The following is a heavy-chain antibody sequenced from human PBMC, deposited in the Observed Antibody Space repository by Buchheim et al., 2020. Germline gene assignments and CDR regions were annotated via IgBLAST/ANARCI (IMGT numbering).Heavy chain of an antibody. Sequence: QVQLQESGPGLVKPSETLSLTCTVSGGSISSYYWSWIRQPPGKGLEWTGYIYYSGSTNYNSSLKSRVTISVDKSKNQFPLKLSSVTAADTAVYYCARAQKRRFDYWGQGTL. CDR1: GGSISSYY. CDR3: ARAQKRRFDY. J-gene: IGHJ4*02. CDR2: IYYSGST. V-gene: IGHV4-59*01.